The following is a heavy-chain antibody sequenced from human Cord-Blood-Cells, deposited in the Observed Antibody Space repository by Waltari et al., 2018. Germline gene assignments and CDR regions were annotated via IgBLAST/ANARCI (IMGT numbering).Heavy chain of an antibody. Sequence: QVQLQQWGAGLLKPSETLSLTCAVYGGSLGGSYWSCIRQPPGKGLEWIGEIKQSGSTNYNPSLKSRVTISVDTSKNQFSLKLSSVTAADTAVYYCARTGYYDILTGYYFDYWGQGTLVTVSS. CDR3: ARTGYYDILTGYYFDY. CDR2: IKQSGST. V-gene: IGHV4-34*01. D-gene: IGHD3-9*01. J-gene: IGHJ4*02. CDR1: GGSLGGSY.